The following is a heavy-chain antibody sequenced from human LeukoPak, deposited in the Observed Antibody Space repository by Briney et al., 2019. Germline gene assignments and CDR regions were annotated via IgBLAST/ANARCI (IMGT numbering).Heavy chain of an antibody. Sequence: PGGSLRLSCTASGFTFSTYATHWVRQAPGKGLEYVSGISGNGRSTFYGSSVRGRFTVSRDNSKDTLYLQMGSLGVEDMAVYYCTRDIGRLRGDAFDFWGQGTMVTVSS. CDR3: TRDIGRLRGDAFDF. V-gene: IGHV3-64*01. D-gene: IGHD2-15*01. CDR1: GFTFSTYA. J-gene: IGHJ3*01. CDR2: ISGNGRST.